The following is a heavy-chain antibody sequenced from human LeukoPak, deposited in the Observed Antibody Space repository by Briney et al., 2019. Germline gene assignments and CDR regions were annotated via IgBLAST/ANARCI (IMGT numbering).Heavy chain of an antibody. Sequence: SETLSLTCAVYGGSFSGYYWSWIRQPPGKGLEWIGEINHSGSTNYNPSLKSRVTISVDTSKNQFSLKLSSVTAADTAVYYCASPSIAARRGFDYWGQGTLVTVSS. J-gene: IGHJ4*02. D-gene: IGHD6-6*01. CDR1: GGSFSGYY. CDR3: ASPSIAARRGFDY. V-gene: IGHV4-34*01. CDR2: INHSGST.